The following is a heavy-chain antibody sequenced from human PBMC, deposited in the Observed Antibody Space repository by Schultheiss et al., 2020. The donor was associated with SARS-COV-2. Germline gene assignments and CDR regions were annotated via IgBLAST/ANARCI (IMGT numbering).Heavy chain of an antibody. D-gene: IGHD2-8*01. CDR2: IFSDGNTK. CDR1: GFTFSSYA. J-gene: IGHJ6*02. CDR3: AKSRIMATYYYYGMDV. V-gene: IGHV3-33*03. Sequence: GGSLRLSCAASGFTFSSYAMHWVRQAPGKGLEWVAVIFSDGNTKYYADSVKGRFTVSKDNSKNALLLQMNSLRAEDTAIYYCAKSRIMATYYYYGMDVWGQGTTVTVSS.